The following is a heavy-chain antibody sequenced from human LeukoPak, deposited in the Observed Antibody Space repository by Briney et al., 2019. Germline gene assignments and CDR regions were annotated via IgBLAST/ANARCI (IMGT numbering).Heavy chain of an antibody. CDR3: STNHGLDY. Sequence: GGSLRLSCAASGFTFSNAWMSWVRQAAGKGLEWVGRIKSNADGGTTEYAAPVKGRFTISRDDSKNTLYLQMNSLKTEDTAVYYCSTNHGLDYWGQGTLVTVSS. V-gene: IGHV3-15*01. CDR2: IKSNADGGTT. J-gene: IGHJ4*02. CDR1: GFTFSNAW.